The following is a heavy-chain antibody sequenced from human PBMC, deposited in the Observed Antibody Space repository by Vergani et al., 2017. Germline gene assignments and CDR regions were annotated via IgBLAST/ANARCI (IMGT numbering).Heavy chain of an antibody. CDR2: ISWNGGST. D-gene: IGHD3-22*01. CDR3: AKDGYYYDSSGQYYFDY. Sequence: EVQLVESGGVVVQPGGSLRLSCAASGFTFDDYTMHWVRQAPGKGLEWVSSISWNGGSTYYADSVRGRFTISRDNSKNSLYLQMNSLRAEDTALYYCAKDGYYYDSSGQYYFDYWGQGTLVTVSS. CDR1: GFTFDDYT. V-gene: IGHV3-43*01. J-gene: IGHJ4*02.